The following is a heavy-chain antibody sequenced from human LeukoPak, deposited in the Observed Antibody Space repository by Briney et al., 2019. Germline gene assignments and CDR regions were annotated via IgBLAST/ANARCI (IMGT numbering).Heavy chain of an antibody. J-gene: IGHJ3*02. Sequence: GGSLRLSCAASGFTFSSYAMSWVRQAPGKGLEWVSAISGSGGSTYYADSVKGRFTISRDNSKNTLYLQMNGLRAEDTAVYYCITDLGSGRRNDAFDIWGQGTMVTVSS. V-gene: IGHV3-23*01. CDR1: GFTFSSYA. CDR2: ISGSGGST. CDR3: ITDLGSGRRNDAFDI. D-gene: IGHD3-10*01.